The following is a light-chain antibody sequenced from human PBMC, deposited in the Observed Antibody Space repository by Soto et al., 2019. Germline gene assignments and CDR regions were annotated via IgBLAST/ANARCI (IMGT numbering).Light chain of an antibody. CDR3: QAGDSSTV. CDR2: HDS. CDR1: KLGDKY. V-gene: IGLV3-1*01. J-gene: IGLJ2*01. Sequence: SYELTQPPSVSVSPGQTASIACSGDKLGDKYAFWYQQKPGQSPVLVIYHDSKRPSGIPERFSGSNSGNTATLTISGTQAMDEADYYCQAGDSSTVFGGGTKLTVL.